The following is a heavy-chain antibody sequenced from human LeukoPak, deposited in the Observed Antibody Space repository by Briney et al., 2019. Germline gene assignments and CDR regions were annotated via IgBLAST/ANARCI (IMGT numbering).Heavy chain of an antibody. CDR2: IWYDGSSK. Sequence: GGSLRLSCAASGFTFSSYGMHWVRQAPGKGLEWVAVIWYDGSSKYYADSVKGRFTISRDNSKNTLYLQMNSLRAEDTAVYYCARDNQWLGGPGASYYFDYWGQGTLVTVSS. V-gene: IGHV3-33*01. CDR1: GFTFSSYG. J-gene: IGHJ4*02. D-gene: IGHD6-19*01. CDR3: ARDNQWLGGPGASYYFDY.